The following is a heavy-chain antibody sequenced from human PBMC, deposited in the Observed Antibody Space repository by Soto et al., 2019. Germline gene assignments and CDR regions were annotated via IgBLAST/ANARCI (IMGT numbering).Heavy chain of an antibody. CDR3: VREPWGFSGTWYDY. CDR1: KFSFNNYW. CDR2: INHDGSKT. D-gene: IGHD6-13*01. Sequence: GGSLRLSCASSKFSFNNYWMHWVRQVPGKGPAWVSRINHDGSKTEYADSVKGRFTISRDNTNNTLYLQMDSLRVEDTAMYYCVREPWGFSGTWYDYWGQGTLVTVSS. V-gene: IGHV3-74*01. J-gene: IGHJ4*02.